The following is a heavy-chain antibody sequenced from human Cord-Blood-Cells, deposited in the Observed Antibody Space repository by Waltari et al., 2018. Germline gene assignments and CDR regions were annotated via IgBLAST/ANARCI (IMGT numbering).Heavy chain of an antibody. Sequence: EVQLVEFGGGLVQPGGSLRLSCAASGFTFSSYEMNWVRQAPGKGMECVSYISSSGSTRYYADSVKSRFTISRDNAKNSLYLQMNSLRAEDTAVYYCASLLFTAAAGGMDVWGQGTTVTVSS. J-gene: IGHJ6*02. CDR3: ASLLFTAAAGGMDV. V-gene: IGHV3-48*03. D-gene: IGHD6-13*01. CDR2: ISSSGSTR. CDR1: GFTFSSYE.